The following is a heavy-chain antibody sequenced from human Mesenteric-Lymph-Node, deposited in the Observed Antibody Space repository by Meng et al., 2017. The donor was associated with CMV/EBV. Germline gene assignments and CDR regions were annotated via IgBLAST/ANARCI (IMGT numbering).Heavy chain of an antibody. CDR1: GGTFSSYT. Sequence: QVQLVQSVAEVTKPVSSVKVSCKASGGTFSSYTISWVRQAPGQGLEWMGRIIPILGIANYAQKFQGRVTITADKSTGTAYMELSSLRSEDTAVYYCAGGIAAAGSRWFDPWGQGTLVTVSS. J-gene: IGHJ5*02. V-gene: IGHV1-69*02. CDR2: IIPILGIA. D-gene: IGHD6-13*01. CDR3: AGGIAAAGSRWFDP.